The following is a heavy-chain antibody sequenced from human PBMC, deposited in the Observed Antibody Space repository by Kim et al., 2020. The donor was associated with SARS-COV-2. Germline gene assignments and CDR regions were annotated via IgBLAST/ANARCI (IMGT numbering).Heavy chain of an antibody. CDR1: GFTFSSYW. CDR2: IKQEGSEK. J-gene: IGHJ4*02. CDR3: ARESVYDILTGYYGRGIDY. Sequence: GGSLRLSCAASGFTFSSYWMSWVRQAPGKGLEWVANIKQEGSEKYYVDSGKGRFTISRDNAKNSLYLQMNSLRAEDTAVYYCARESVYDILTGYYGRGIDYWGQGTLVTVSS. V-gene: IGHV3-7*03. D-gene: IGHD3-9*01.